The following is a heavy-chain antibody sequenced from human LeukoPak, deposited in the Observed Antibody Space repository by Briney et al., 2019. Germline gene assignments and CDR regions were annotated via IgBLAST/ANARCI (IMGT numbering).Heavy chain of an antibody. J-gene: IGHJ6*03. CDR2: IYPGDSDT. CDR3: ARHSYYYYYMDV. CDR1: GSSFTSYW. Sequence: GASLQISCQGSGSSFTSYWIGWVRQLPGKGLEWMGIIYPGDSDTRYSPSFQGQVTTSADKSISTSYLQWSSLKASDTAMYYCARHSYYYYYMDVWGKGTTVTVSS. V-gene: IGHV5-51*01.